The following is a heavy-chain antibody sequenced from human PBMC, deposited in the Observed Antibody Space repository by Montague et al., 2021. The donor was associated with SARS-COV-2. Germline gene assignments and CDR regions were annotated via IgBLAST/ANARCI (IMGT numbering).Heavy chain of an antibody. CDR3: ARDQVPDYYYYYYGMDV. CDR2: ISSSSSYI. V-gene: IGHV3-21*01. J-gene: IGHJ6*02. Sequence: SLRLSCAASGFTFSSYSMNWVRQAPGKGLEWVSSISSSSSYIYYADSVKGRFTISRDNAKNSLYLQMNSLRAEDTAVYYCARDQVPDYYYYYYGMDVWGRGTTVTVSS. CDR1: GFTFSSYS.